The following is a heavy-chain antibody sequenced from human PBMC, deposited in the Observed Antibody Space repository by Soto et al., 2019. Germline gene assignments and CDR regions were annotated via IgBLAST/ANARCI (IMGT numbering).Heavy chain of an antibody. CDR3: ARGKPSGYRFGPRTFFYYGLDV. CDR2: VHPSGST. J-gene: IGHJ6*02. Sequence: SETMPLTCAALSASLGYNYGALIRQSPDKGLEWIGEVHPSGSTDYNPSLKSRLTLSLDTSKNQFSLKVASVTAADTAVYFCARGKPSGYRFGPRTFFYYGLDVWGPGTSVTVSS. V-gene: IGHV4-34*01. D-gene: IGHD5-18*01. CDR1: SASLGYNY.